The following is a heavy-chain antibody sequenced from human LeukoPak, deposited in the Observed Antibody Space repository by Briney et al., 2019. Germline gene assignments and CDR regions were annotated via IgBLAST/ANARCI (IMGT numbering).Heavy chain of an antibody. D-gene: IGHD3-3*01. CDR2: ISYDGSNK. V-gene: IGHV3-30*03. CDR1: GFTFSSYG. J-gene: IGHJ4*02. CDR3: ARSDRDSEWSIDGC. Sequence: GRSLRLSCAASGFTFSSYGMHWVRQAPGKGLEWVAVISYDGSNKYYVDSVKGRFTISRDNAKNSLYLQMNSLRAEDTGVYYCARSDRDSEWSIDGCWGQGTLVTVSS.